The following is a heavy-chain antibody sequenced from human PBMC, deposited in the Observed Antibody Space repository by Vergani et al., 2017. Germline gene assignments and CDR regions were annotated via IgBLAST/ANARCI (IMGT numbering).Heavy chain of an antibody. Sequence: QVHLQESGPGLVKPSETLSLTCSVSGDSINTADYWGWIRKPPGKGLEWIGSVYHSGSTSYNPSLQSRVTVSVDTSKNQFSLNLNPMTAADTAIYYCAKNSSGGFFDNWGQGALVTVSS. CDR3: AKNSSGGFFDN. J-gene: IGHJ4*02. CDR2: VYHSGST. D-gene: IGHD6-25*01. CDR1: GDSINTADY. V-gene: IGHV4-38-2*02.